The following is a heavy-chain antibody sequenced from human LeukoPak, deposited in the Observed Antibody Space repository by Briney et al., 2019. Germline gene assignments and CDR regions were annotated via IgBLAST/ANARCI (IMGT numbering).Heavy chain of an antibody. CDR1: GFTFDDYA. Sequence: GRSLRLSCAASGFTFDDYAIHWVRQAPGKGLEWVSGISWNSGSIGYADSVKGRFTISRDNAKNSLYLQMNSLRAEDTALYYCAKAYSSGGGVDYWGQGTLVTVSS. V-gene: IGHV3-9*01. D-gene: IGHD6-19*01. CDR3: AKAYSSGGGVDY. CDR2: ISWNSGSI. J-gene: IGHJ4*02.